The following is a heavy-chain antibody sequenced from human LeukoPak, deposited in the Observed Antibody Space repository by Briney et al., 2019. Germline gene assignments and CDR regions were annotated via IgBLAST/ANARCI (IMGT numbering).Heavy chain of an antibody. V-gene: IGHV3-48*02. CDR1: GFPFVSFS. CDR3: ASMYDSSGFYFDY. D-gene: IGHD3-22*01. CDR2: ISGSSSTI. J-gene: IGHJ4*02. Sequence: HSGGSLRLSCAAPGFPFVSFSMNGVRQAPGKGLEWVSYISGSSSTINYAHSVKGRFTIYRDNTKNSLYLKMNSVRDDETAVYYCASMYDSSGFYFDYWGQGTLVTVSS.